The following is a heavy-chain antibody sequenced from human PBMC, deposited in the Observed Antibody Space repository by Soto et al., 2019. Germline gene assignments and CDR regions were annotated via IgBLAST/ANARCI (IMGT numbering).Heavy chain of an antibody. V-gene: IGHV2-70*01. Sequence: SGPTLVNPTQTLTLTCTFSGFSLSTSGMCVSWIRQPPGKALEWLALIDWDDDKYYSTSLKTRLTISKDTSKNQVVLTTTNMDPVDTATYYCVRANYYDSSGYFDYWGEGTLVTVSS. J-gene: IGHJ4*02. CDR1: GFSLSTSGMC. CDR3: VRANYYDSSGYFDY. D-gene: IGHD3-22*01. CDR2: IDWDDDK.